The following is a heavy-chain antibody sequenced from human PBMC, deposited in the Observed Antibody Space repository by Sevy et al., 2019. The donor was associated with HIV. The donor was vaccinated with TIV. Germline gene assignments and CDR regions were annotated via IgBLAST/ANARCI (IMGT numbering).Heavy chain of an antibody. D-gene: IGHD2-2*02. V-gene: IGHV4-59*01. CDR2: IYYSGST. Sequence: SETLSLTCTVSGGSISSYYWSWIRQPPGKGLEWIGYIYYSGSTNYNPSLKSRVTISVDTSKNQFSLKLSFVTAADTAMYYCARHLLGYCSSTSCYTKYYYYYMDVWGKGTTVTVSS. CDR3: ARHLLGYCSSTSCYTKYYYYYMDV. CDR1: GGSISSYY. J-gene: IGHJ6*03.